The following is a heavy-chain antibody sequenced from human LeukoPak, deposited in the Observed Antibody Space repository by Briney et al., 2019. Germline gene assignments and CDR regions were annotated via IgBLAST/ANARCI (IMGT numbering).Heavy chain of an antibody. Sequence: GGSLRLSCAASGITFGNNWMHWVRQGPGKGLVWISRINSDGGGAIYADSVKGRFTVSRDNAKNTLYLQMNSLRAEDTAVYYCARDVPHNWFDTWGQGTLVTVFS. J-gene: IGHJ5*02. CDR3: ARDVPHNWFDT. V-gene: IGHV3-74*01. CDR2: INSDGGGA. CDR1: GITFGNNW.